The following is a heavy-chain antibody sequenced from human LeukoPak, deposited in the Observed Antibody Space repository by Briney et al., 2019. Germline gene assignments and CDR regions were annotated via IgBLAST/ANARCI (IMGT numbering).Heavy chain of an antibody. CDR1: GFTFSSYG. V-gene: IGHV3-30*02. CDR2: IRYDESNK. D-gene: IGHD2-2*02. CDR3: AKNPVVPAAI. J-gene: IGHJ4*02. Sequence: PGGSLRLSCAASGFTFSSYGMHWVRQAPGKGLEWVAFIRYDESNKYYADSVKGRFTISRDNSKNTLYLQMNSLRAEDTAVYYCAKNPVVPAAIWGQGTLVTVSS.